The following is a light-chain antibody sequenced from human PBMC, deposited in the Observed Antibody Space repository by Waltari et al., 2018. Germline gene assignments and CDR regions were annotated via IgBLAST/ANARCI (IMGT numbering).Light chain of an antibody. CDR1: SSDVGNYNL. CDR3: CSYAGSTTLV. Sequence: QSALTQPASVSGSPGQSITISCIGTSSDVGNYNLVSWYQQYPGKAPTLMVYVGRKRPPGVSNRFSGSKSGNTASLTISGLQAEDEADYHCCSYAGSTTLVFGGGTKLTVL. CDR2: VGR. V-gene: IGLV2-23*01. J-gene: IGLJ2*01.